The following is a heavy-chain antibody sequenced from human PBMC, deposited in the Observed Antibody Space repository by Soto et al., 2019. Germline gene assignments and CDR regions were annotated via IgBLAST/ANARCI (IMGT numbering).Heavy chain of an antibody. CDR1: GYTFTSYA. Sequence: ASVKVSCKASGYTFTSYAMHWVRQAPGQRLEWMGWINAGNGNTKYSQKFQGRVTITRDTSASTAYMELSSLRPEDTAVYYCASSSDYYYYMGVWGKGTTVTVSS. CDR2: INAGNGNT. J-gene: IGHJ6*03. V-gene: IGHV1-3*01. CDR3: ASSSDYYYYMGV.